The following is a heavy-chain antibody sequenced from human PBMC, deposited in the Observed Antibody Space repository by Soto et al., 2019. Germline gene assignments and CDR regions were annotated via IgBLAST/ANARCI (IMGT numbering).Heavy chain of an antibody. D-gene: IGHD5-18*01. CDR3: ARERGPRTDTAMVYDYYYYGMEV. CDR2: IWYDGSNK. V-gene: IGHV3-33*01. J-gene: IGHJ6*02. CDR1: GFTFSSYG. Sequence: QVQLVESGGGVVQPGRSLRLSCAASGFTFSSYGMHWVRQAPGKGLEWVAVIWYDGSNKYYADSVKGRFTISRDNSKNTLYLKMNSLRAEDTAVYYCARERGPRTDTAMVYDYYYYGMEVWGQGTTVTVSS.